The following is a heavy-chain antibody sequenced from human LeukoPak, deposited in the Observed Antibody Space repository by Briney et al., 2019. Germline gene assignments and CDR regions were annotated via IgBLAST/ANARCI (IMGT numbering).Heavy chain of an antibody. CDR1: RFTFSSSW. V-gene: IGHV3-74*01. J-gene: IGHJ4*02. Sequence: PGGSLRLSCAASRFTFSSSWMHWVRHAQGKGLIWVSRMNSDGRTTTYADSVKGRFTISRDNAKNTLFLQMNSLTAADTAVYYCVRGLNGNSDSWGQGALVTVSS. CDR2: MNSDGRTT. D-gene: IGHD2-8*01. CDR3: VRGLNGNSDS.